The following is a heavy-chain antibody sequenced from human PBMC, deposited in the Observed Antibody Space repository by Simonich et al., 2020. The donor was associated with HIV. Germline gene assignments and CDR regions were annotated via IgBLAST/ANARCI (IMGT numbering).Heavy chain of an antibody. Sequence: QVQLQQWGAGLLKPSETLSLTCAVYGRSFSGYYWSWIRQPPGKGLEWIGKINNSRNTHYTPSLKIRVTISVDTSKNQFSLKLSSVTAADTAVYYCARGYYYDSSGYYQPAEYFQHWGQGTLVTVSS. J-gene: IGHJ1*01. D-gene: IGHD3-22*01. CDR3: ARGYYYDSSGYYQPAEYFQH. CDR1: GRSFSGYY. V-gene: IGHV4-34*01. CDR2: INNSRNT.